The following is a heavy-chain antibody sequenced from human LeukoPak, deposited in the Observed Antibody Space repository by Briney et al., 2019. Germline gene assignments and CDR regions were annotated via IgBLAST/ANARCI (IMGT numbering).Heavy chain of an antibody. J-gene: IGHJ4*02. CDR3: ARWEYQLPFDY. CDR1: GFTFSSYG. CDR2: ISSSSSTI. D-gene: IGHD2-2*01. Sequence: GGSLRLSCAASGFTFSSYGMHWVRQAPGKGLEWVSYISSSSSTIYYADSVKGRFTISRDNAKNSLYLQMNSLRAEDTAVYYCARWEYQLPFDYWGQGTLVTVSS. V-gene: IGHV3-48*01.